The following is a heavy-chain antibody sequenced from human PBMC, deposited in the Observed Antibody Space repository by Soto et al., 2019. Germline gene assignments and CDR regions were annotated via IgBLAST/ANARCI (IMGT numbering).Heavy chain of an antibody. CDR3: ARRRALRYFDWLYKPGFDY. Sequence: SETLSLTCAVYGGSFSGYYWSWIRQPPGKGLEWIGEINHSGSTNYNPSLKSRVTISVDTSKNQFSLKLSSVTAADTAVYYCARRRALRYFDWLYKPGFDYWGQGTMVTVYS. CDR2: INHSGST. D-gene: IGHD3-9*01. V-gene: IGHV4-34*01. CDR1: GGSFSGYY. J-gene: IGHJ4*02.